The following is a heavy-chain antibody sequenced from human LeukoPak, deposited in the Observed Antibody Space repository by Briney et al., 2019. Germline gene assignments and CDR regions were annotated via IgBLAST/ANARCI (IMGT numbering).Heavy chain of an antibody. CDR3: ARAHPAYSSSSGFDF. D-gene: IGHD6-6*01. CDR2: VFYTGSS. V-gene: IGHV4-59*11. J-gene: IGHJ4*02. CDR1: GGFISTHY. Sequence: SETLSLTCSVSGGFISTHYWSWIRQSPGKGLEWIGYVFYTGSSNYNPSLKSRVTLSVDTSENQFSLELRSVTAADTAVYYCARAHPAYSSSSGFDFWGQGALVTVSS.